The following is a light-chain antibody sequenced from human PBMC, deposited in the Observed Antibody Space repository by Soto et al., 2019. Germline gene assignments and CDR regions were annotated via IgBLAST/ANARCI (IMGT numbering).Light chain of an antibody. J-gene: IGKJ5*01. CDR2: GAS. CDR1: QSVTR. V-gene: IGKV3-15*01. CDR3: QQYHHWPPIT. Sequence: EIVLTQSPGTLSLSPGERATLSCRASQSVTRLAWYQQKPGQAPRLLFYGASTRATGIPARFSGSGSGTEFTLTISSLQSEDFAVYYCQQYHHWPPITFGQGTRLEIK.